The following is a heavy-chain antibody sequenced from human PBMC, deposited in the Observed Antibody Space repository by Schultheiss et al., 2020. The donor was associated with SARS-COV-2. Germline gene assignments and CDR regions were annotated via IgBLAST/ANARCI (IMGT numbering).Heavy chain of an antibody. CDR1: GGSISSSSYY. CDR3: ARVPITMATFDY. J-gene: IGHJ4*02. V-gene: IGHV4-39*07. CDR2: IYYSGST. D-gene: IGHD3-10*01. Sequence: SETLSLTCTVSGGSISSSSYYWGWIRQPPGKGLEWIGSIYYSGSTYYNPSLKSRVTISVDTSKTQFSLKLSSVTAADTAVYYCARVPITMATFDYWGQGTLVTVSS.